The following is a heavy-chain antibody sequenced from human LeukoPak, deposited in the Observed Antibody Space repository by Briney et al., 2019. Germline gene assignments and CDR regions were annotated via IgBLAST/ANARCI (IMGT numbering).Heavy chain of an antibody. Sequence: ASVKVSCKASGYTFTGYYMHWVRQAPGQGLEWMGWINPNSGGTNYAQKFQGWVTMTRDTSISTAYMELSRLRSDDTAVYYCARGRLNHYDILTGFTEFDYWGQGTLVTVSS. V-gene: IGHV1-2*04. CDR2: INPNSGGT. J-gene: IGHJ4*02. CDR3: ARGRLNHYDILTGFTEFDY. CDR1: GYTFTGYY. D-gene: IGHD3-9*01.